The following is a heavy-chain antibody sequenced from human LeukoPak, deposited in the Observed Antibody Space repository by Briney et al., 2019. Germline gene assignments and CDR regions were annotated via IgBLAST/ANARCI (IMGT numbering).Heavy chain of an antibody. CDR2: WEN. CDR1: GGSVSSGTYY. J-gene: IGHJ3*01. CDR3: ARELRYDNSDSGAF. D-gene: IGHD3-22*01. Sequence: SETLSLTCTVSGGSVSSGTYYWSWIRQAPGEGLEWIGWENYYNVSLRSRVTISVDRSKNQFSLNLISVTAADTALYYCARELRYDNSDSGAFWGQGTVVTVSS. V-gene: IGHV4-61*01.